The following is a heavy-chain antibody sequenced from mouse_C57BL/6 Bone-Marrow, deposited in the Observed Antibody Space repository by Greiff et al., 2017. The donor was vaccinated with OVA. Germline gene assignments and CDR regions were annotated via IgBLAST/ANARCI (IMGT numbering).Heavy chain of an antibody. D-gene: IGHD1-1*01. J-gene: IGHJ2*01. Sequence: QVQLQQPGAELVKPGASVKLSCKASGYTFTSYWMHWVKQRPGQGLEWIGMIHPNSGSTNYNEKFKSKATLTVDNSSSTAYMQLSSLTSEDSAVYSCARDTTVVADYFDYWGQGTTRTVSS. CDR2: IHPNSGST. V-gene: IGHV1-64*01. CDR3: ARDTTVVADYFDY. CDR1: GYTFTSYW.